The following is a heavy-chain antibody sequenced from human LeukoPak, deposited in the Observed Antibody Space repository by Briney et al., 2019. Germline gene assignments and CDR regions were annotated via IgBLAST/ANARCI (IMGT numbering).Heavy chain of an antibody. CDR3: ARSEGLLWFRRPLAHLDY. CDR2: INHSGST. J-gene: IGHJ4*02. V-gene: IGHV4-34*01. CDR1: GGSFSGYY. Sequence: SETLSLTCAVYGGSFSGYYWSWIRQPPGKGLEWIGEINHSGSTNYNPSLKSRVTISVDTSKNQFSLKLSSVTAADTAVYYCARSEGLLWFRRPLAHLDYWGQGTLVTVSS. D-gene: IGHD3-10*01.